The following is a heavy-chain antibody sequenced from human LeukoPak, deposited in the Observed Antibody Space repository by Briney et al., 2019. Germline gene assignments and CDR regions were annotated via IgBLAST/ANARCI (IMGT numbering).Heavy chain of an antibody. D-gene: IGHD1-26*01. V-gene: IGHV4-61*08. Sequence: PSETLSLTCTVSGGSISSGGYYWSWIRQHPGKGLEWIGYISYSGSTDYNPSLKSRVTISLDTSKNQFSLRLSSVTAADTAVYYCARETRLHSGSYSNDAFDIWGQGTMVTVSS. CDR1: GGSISSGGYY. CDR2: ISYSGST. CDR3: ARETRLHSGSYSNDAFDI. J-gene: IGHJ3*02.